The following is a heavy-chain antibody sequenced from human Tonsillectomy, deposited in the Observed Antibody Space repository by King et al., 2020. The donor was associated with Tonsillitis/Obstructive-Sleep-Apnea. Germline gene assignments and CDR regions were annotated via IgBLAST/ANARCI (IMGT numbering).Heavy chain of an antibody. J-gene: IGHJ6*03. CDR3: ARDHCSSTSCYGNYYYMDV. Sequence: VQLQESGPGLVKPSETLSLTCTVSGGSISSYYWSWIRQPPGKGLEWIGYIFYSGSTNYNPSLKSRVTISVDTPKKQFSLKLSSVTAADTAVYYCARDHCSSTSCYGNYYYMDVWGKGTTVTVSS. D-gene: IGHD2-2*01. CDR1: GGSISSYY. CDR2: IFYSGST. V-gene: IGHV4-59*01.